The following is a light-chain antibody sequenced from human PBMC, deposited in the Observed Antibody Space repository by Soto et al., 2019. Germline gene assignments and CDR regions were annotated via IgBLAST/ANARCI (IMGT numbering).Light chain of an antibody. CDR2: EVT. Sequence: QSALTQPASVSGSPGQSITISCTGTSSDVGSYNLVSWYQQHPGKAPKLMIYEVTARPSGVSNRFSGSKSGNTASLTISGLQAEDEADYYCCSYAGSSTYVIFGGGTQLTVL. CDR1: SSDVGSYNL. CDR3: CSYAGSSTYVI. J-gene: IGLJ2*01. V-gene: IGLV2-23*02.